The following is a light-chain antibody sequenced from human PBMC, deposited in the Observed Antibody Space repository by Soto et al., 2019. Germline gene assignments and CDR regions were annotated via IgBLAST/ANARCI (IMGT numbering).Light chain of an antibody. CDR3: QTWSTDIRV. V-gene: IGLV4-69*01. CDR2: LNSDGSH. Sequence: QSVLTQPPSASASLGASDKLTCTLSSGHTSYAIAWHQQQPEKGPRYLMKLNSDGSHSKGDGIPDRFSGSSAGAERYLTISSLQSEDEADYYCQTWSTDIRVFGGGTKLTVL. J-gene: IGLJ3*02. CDR1: SGHTSYA.